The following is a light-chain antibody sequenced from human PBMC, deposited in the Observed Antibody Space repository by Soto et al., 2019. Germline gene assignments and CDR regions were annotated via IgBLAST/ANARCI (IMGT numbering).Light chain of an antibody. V-gene: IGKV1-9*01. J-gene: IGKJ3*01. Sequence: IPLTQSPSSLSASVGDRVTISCRASQGIANFLAWYQQKPGKAPKLLIYGASTLQSGVPSRFSGSGSGTDFTLTICSLQREDFATYYCQQLNSFPIPFGPGTKVDIK. CDR2: GAS. CDR3: QQLNSFPIP. CDR1: QGIANF.